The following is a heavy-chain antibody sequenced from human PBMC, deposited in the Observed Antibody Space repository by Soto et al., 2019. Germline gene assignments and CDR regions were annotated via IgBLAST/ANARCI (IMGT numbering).Heavy chain of an antibody. V-gene: IGHV3-7*01. CDR1: EFTFNNYW. J-gene: IGHJ5*02. CDR2: IKPDGSDK. Sequence: EVHLVESGGGLVQPGASLRLSCAASEFTFNNYWMTWVRQAPEKGLEWVASIKPDGSDKYYLDSVKGRFTISRDNAKNSLYLQMDGLRADDTAVYFCARGTRVGWNTNWFDPWGQGTLVTVSS. CDR3: ARGTRVGWNTNWFDP. D-gene: IGHD1-1*01.